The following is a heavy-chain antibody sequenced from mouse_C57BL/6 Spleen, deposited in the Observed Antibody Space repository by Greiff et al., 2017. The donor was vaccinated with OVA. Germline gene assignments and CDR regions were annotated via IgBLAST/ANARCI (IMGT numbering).Heavy chain of an antibody. D-gene: IGHD1-1*01. V-gene: IGHV1-55*01. CDR1: GYTFTSYW. CDR2: IYPGSGST. Sequence: QVQLQQSGAELVKPGASVKMSCKASGYTFTSYWITWVKQRPGQGLEWIGDIYPGSGSTNYNEKFKSKATLTVDTSSSTAYMQLSSLTSEDSAVYYCAREDYGSSGDYFDYWGQGTTLTVSS. J-gene: IGHJ2*01. CDR3: AREDYGSSGDYFDY.